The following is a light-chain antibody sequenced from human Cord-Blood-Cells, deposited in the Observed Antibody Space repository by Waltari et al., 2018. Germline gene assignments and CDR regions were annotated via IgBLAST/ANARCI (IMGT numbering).Light chain of an antibody. J-gene: IGKJ1*01. Sequence: DIQMTQSPSSLSASVGVRVTITCRASQSISSYFNWYQQKPGKAPKLLIYAASSLQSGVPSRFSGSGSGTDFTLTISSLQPEDFATYYWQQSYSTPWTFGQGTKVEIK. CDR2: AAS. V-gene: IGKV1-39*01. CDR3: QQSYSTPWT. CDR1: QSISSY.